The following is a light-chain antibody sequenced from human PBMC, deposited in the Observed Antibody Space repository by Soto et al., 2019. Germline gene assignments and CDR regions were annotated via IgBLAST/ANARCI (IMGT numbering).Light chain of an antibody. Sequence: DIQMTQSPSTLTASVGDRVTITCRASQSINNWLAWYQQKSGKAPNLLIYDASSLQSGVPSRFSGSGSETEFTLTISSLQPDDFAPYYYQQYKTYSPTFGQGTRLEIK. CDR1: QSINNW. J-gene: IGKJ5*01. CDR3: QQYKTYSPT. V-gene: IGKV1-5*01. CDR2: DAS.